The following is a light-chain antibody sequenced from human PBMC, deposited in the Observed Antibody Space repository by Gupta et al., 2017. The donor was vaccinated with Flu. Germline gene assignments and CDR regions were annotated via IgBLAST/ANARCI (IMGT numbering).Light chain of an antibody. CDR3: TSSASNNNLV. V-gene: IGLV2-8*01. CDR2: EVS. CDR1: SSDVGGHNY. J-gene: IGLJ3*02. Sequence: QSALTQPPSASGSPGQSVTISCTGTSSDVGGHNYVSWYQQYPGKAPKLMIYEVSKRPSGVPDRFSASKAGTTASLTVSVLPQEDDADYYSTSSASNNNLVFGGGTKLTVL.